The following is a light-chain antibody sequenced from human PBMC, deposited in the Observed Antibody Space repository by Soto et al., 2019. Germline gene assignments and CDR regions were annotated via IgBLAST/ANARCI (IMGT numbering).Light chain of an antibody. CDR3: QQSYYIPRT. CDR1: QSISSY. J-gene: IGKJ1*01. Sequence: DIQMTQSPSSLSASVGDSVTITCRASQSISSYLNWYQQKPGKAPNLLIYATSSLQSGVPSRFSGSGFGTNFTLTISSLQPEDFATYHCQQSYYIPRTFGQGTKVEIK. CDR2: ATS. V-gene: IGKV1-39*01.